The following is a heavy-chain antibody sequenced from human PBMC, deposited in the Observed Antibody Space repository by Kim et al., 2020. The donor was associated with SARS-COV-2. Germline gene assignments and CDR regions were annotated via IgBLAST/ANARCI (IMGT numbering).Heavy chain of an antibody. Sequence: GGSLRLSCAASGFTFSNAWMSWVRQAPGKGLEWVGRIKSKTDGGTTDYAAPVKGRFTISRDDSKNTLYLQMNSLKTEDTAVYYCTTSPNYCSGGSCYTRPYWGQGTLVTVSS. J-gene: IGHJ4*02. D-gene: IGHD2-15*01. V-gene: IGHV3-15*01. CDR2: IKSKTDGGTT. CDR1: GFTFSNAW. CDR3: TTSPNYCSGGSCYTRPY.